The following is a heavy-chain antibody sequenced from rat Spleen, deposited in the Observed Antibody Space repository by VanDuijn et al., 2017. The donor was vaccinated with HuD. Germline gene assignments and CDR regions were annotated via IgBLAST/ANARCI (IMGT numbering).Heavy chain of an antibody. J-gene: IGHJ3*01. CDR2: MRYNGDT. CDR1: GFSLIRYN. V-gene: IGHV2-63*01. CDR3: ARADIASISTDGI. Sequence: QVQLKESGPGLVRPTQTLSIICTVSGFSLIRYNVHWVRQPPGKGLEWMGRMRYNGDTSYNSALKSRLSISRDTSKSQVYLKMNSLQTGDTATYYCARADIASISTDGIWGRGALVTVSS. D-gene: IGHD1-2*01.